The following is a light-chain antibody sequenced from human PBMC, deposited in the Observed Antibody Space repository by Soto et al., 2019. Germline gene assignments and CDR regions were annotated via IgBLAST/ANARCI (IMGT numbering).Light chain of an antibody. V-gene: IGLV2-14*01. CDR3: SSYTSRSTYV. CDR1: SSDVGAYNF. J-gene: IGLJ1*01. CDR2: EVS. Sequence: QSALTQPASVSGSPGQSITISCTGTSSDVGAYNFVSWSQQHPGKAPKLMIYEVSHRVSGVSDRLSASKSGNTASLTISGLQPGDEADYYCSSYTSRSTYVFGTGTKLTVL.